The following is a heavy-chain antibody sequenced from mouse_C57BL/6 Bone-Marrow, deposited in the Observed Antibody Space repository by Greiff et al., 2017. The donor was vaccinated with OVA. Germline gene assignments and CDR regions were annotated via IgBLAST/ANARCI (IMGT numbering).Heavy chain of an antibody. V-gene: IGHV1-52*01. J-gene: IGHJ4*01. D-gene: IGHD6-2*01. Sequence: QVHVKQPGAELVRPGSSVKLSCKASGYTFTSYWMHWVKQRPIQGLEWIGNIDPSDSETHYNQKFKDKATLTVDKSSSTAYMQLSSLTSEDSAVYYCASSPYYAMDYWGQGTSVTVSS. CDR3: ASSPYYAMDY. CDR1: GYTFTSYW. CDR2: IDPSDSET.